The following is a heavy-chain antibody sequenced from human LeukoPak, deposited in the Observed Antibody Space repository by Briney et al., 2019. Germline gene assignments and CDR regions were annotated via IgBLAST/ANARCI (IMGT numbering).Heavy chain of an antibody. J-gene: IGHJ5*02. CDR2: INHSGST. Sequence: SETLSLTCAVYGDSFNEYYWSWVRQSPGKALEWIGEINHSGSTNYNPSLKSRVTISVDKSLRQFFLRLSPVTAADTAVYYCARERASNNYYNYFDPWGQGTQVTVSS. CDR3: ARERASNNYYNYFDP. V-gene: IGHV4-34*01. D-gene: IGHD1-1*01. CDR1: GDSFNEYY.